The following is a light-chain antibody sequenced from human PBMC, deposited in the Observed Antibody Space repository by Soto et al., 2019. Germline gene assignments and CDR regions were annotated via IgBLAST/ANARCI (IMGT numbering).Light chain of an antibody. CDR3: YSYTRRSSVI. CDR2: DVN. Sequence: QSVLTQPASVSGSPGQSIALSCTGTSRNIGAYAYDSWYQPHPGKLPNLIVFDVNHRPSGVSGPCSGSKSANTTALTSSGVQAEDDADYYYYSYTRRSSVIFGGGTKLTVL. CDR1: SRNIGAYAY. V-gene: IGLV2-14*03. J-gene: IGLJ2*01.